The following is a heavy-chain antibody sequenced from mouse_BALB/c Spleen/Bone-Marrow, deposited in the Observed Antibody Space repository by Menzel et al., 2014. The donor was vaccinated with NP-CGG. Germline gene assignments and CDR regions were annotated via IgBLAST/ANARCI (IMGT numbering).Heavy chain of an antibody. CDR3: ARGDYFDY. Sequence: QVQLKQSGAELMKPGASVKISCKATGYTFSSCWIEWVKQRPGHGLEWIGEILPGSGSTNYNEKFKGKATFTADTSSNTAYMQLSSLTSEDSAVYYCARGDYFDYWGQGTTLTVSS. CDR1: GYTFSSCW. CDR2: ILPGSGST. J-gene: IGHJ2*01. V-gene: IGHV1-9*01.